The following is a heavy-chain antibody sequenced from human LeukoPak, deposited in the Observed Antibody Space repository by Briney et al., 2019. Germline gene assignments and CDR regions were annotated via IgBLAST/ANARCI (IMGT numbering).Heavy chain of an antibody. CDR1: GLTFSSCA. J-gene: IGHJ6*03. Sequence: GGSLRLSCAASGLTFSSCAMSWVRQAPGKGLEWVSGISGSGTSTCYADSVKGRFTISRDNSKNTLYLQMNSLRAEDTAVYYCAKYASNYYYYYMDVWGKGTTVTVSS. CDR2: ISGSGTST. CDR3: AKYASNYYYYYMDV. V-gene: IGHV3-23*01.